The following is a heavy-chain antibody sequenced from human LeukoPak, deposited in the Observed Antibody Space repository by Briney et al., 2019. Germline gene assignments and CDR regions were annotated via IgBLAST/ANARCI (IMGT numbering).Heavy chain of an antibody. CDR1: GFTFGNNW. Sequence: GGSLRLSCAASGFTFGNNWMHWVRHGPGKGLVWISRINSDGGGAICADSVKGRFTVSRDNAKNTLYLQMNSLRAEDTAVYYCARDVPHNWFDTWGQGTLVTVSS. CDR2: INSDGGGA. V-gene: IGHV3-74*01. CDR3: ARDVPHNWFDT. J-gene: IGHJ5*02.